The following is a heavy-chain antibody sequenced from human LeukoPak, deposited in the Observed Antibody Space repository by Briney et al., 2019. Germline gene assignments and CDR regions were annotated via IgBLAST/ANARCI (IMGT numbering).Heavy chain of an antibody. CDR1: GGTFSSYA. J-gene: IGHJ4*02. D-gene: IGHD3-22*01. CDR3: ARVPDYYDSGWYFDY. CDR2: IIPIFGTA. V-gene: IGHV1-69*13. Sequence: ASVKVSCKASGGTFSSYAISWVRQAPGQGLEWMGGIIPIFGTANYAQKFQGRVTITADESTSTAYMELSSLRSEDTAVYYCARVPDYYDSGWYFDYWGQGTLVTVPS.